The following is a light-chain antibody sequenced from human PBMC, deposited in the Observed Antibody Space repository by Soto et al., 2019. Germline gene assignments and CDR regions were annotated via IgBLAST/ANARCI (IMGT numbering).Light chain of an antibody. CDR2: GTS. CDR1: QSVRSNS. J-gene: IGKJ2*01. V-gene: IGKV3-20*01. Sequence: IVLTQSPGTLSLSPGNRASLSCRASQSVRSNSLAWYQLKPGRAPRLLIYGTSSRATGIPDRFSGSGSGTDFTLTISGLEPEDFAVYYCQHYGSPITFCQGTKLEI. CDR3: QHYGSPIT.